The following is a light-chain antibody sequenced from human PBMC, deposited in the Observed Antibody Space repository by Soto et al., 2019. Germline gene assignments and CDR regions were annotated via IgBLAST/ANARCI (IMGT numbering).Light chain of an antibody. J-gene: IGLJ1*01. V-gene: IGLV2-23*02. CDR2: EVN. Sequence: QSALTQPASVSWSPGHSITISCTGTSSNVGSYKLVSWYQQHPGKAPKLMIFEVNKRPSGVSNRFSGSKSGNTASLTISGLKVEEHADYYCCSSGGSPKYVFGTGTKVTVL. CDR1: SSNVGSYKL. CDR3: CSSGGSPKYV.